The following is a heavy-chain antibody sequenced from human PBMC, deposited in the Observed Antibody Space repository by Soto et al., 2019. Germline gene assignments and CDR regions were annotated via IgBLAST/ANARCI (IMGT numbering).Heavy chain of an antibody. CDR1: GGTFSSYA. CDR3: ARDLSNTVTTEEDYGMDV. J-gene: IGHJ6*02. Sequence: SVKVSCKASGGTFSSYAISWVRQAPGQGLEWMGGIIPIFGTANYAQKFQGRVTITADESTSTAYMELSSLRSEDTAVYYCARDLSNTVTTEEDYGMDVWGQGTTVTVXS. V-gene: IGHV1-69*13. D-gene: IGHD4-17*01. CDR2: IIPIFGTA.